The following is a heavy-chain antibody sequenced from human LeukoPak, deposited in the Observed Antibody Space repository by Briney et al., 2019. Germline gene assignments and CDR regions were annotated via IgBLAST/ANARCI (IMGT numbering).Heavy chain of an antibody. CDR2: IKQDGSEK. CDR1: GFTFSSYW. V-gene: IGHV3-7*03. J-gene: IGHJ6*02. D-gene: IGHD6-6*01. Sequence: GGSLRLSCAASGFTFSSYWMHWVRQAPGKGLEWVANIKQDGSEKYYVDSVKGRFTISRDNAKNSLYLQMNSLRAEDTALYYCAKAYSSSYYYYGMDVWGQGTTVTVSS. CDR3: AKAYSSSYYYYGMDV.